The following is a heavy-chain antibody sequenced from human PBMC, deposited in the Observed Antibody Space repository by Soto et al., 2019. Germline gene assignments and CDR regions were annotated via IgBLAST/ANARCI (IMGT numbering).Heavy chain of an antibody. V-gene: IGHV3-30*18. CDR3: AKGGITMVLGY. D-gene: IGHD3-10*01. Sequence: VQLVESGGGVVQPGRSLRLSCAASGFTFSSYGMHWVRQAPGKGLEWVAVISYDGSNKYYADSVKGRFTISRDNSKNTLYLQMNSLRAEDTAVYYCAKGGITMVLGYWGQGTLVTVSS. J-gene: IGHJ4*02. CDR1: GFTFSSYG. CDR2: ISYDGSNK.